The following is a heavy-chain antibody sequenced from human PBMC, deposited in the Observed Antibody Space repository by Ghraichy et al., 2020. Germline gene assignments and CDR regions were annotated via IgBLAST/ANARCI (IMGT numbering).Heavy chain of an antibody. V-gene: IGHV3-30*02. D-gene: IGHD2-15*01. CDR1: GSKLNTSG. CDR2: IRHDGSNK. CDR3: AGGDANVISSLFQI. J-gene: IGHJ3*02. Sequence: GGSLRLSCPTYGSKLNTSGLHWLRQASDKGLEWVAFIRHDGSNKYYADSVKGRFTISRDSSTNTLYLQMNSLRADDAAVYFCAGGDANVISSLFQIWGQGTTVTVSS.